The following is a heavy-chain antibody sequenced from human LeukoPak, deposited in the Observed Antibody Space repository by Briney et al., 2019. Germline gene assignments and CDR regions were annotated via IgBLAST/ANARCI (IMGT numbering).Heavy chain of an antibody. J-gene: IGHJ5*02. CDR1: GYTFTGYH. D-gene: IGHD2-2*01. V-gene: IGHV1-2*02. Sequence: ASVKVSCKASGYTFTGYHMHWVRQAPGQGLEWMGWINPNSGGTNYAQKFQGRVTMTRDTSISTAYMELSRLRSDDTAVYYCARGGYCSSTSCVDWFDPWGQGTLVTVSS. CDR3: ARGGYCSSTSCVDWFDP. CDR2: INPNSGGT.